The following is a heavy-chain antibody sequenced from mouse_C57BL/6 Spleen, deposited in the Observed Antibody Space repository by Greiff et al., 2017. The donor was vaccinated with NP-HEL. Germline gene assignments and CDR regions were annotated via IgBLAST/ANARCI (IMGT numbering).Heavy chain of an antibody. V-gene: IGHV1-18*01. CDR1: GYTFTDYN. CDR3: ARSDGSRPSYYFDY. Sequence: EVQLQQSGPELVKPGASVKIPCKASGYTFTDYNMDWVKQSHGKSLEWIGDINPNNGGTIYNQKFKGKATLTVDKSSSTAYMELRSLTSEDTAVYYCARSDGSRPSYYFDYWGQGTTLPVSS. J-gene: IGHJ2*01. CDR2: INPNNGGT. D-gene: IGHD1-1*01.